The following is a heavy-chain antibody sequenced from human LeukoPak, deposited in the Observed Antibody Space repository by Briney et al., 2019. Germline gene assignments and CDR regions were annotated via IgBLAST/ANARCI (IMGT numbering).Heavy chain of an antibody. CDR3: AGDDTVTSPYAFDI. V-gene: IGHV4-61*01. J-gene: IGHJ3*02. Sequence: SETLSLTCTVSGGSVNSDSYYRTWIRQPPGKGLEWIGYIYNSGTTNFNPSLKSRVTISVDTSKNQFSLNLRFVTAADTAVYYCAGDDTVTSPYAFDIWGQGTMVTVSS. CDR2: IYNSGTT. CDR1: GGSVNSDSYY. D-gene: IGHD4-17*01.